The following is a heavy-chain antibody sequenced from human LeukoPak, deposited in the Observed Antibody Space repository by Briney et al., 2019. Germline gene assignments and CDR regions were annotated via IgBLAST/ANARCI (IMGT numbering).Heavy chain of an antibody. J-gene: IGHJ6*02. D-gene: IGHD3-10*01. Sequence: GGSLRLSCAASGFTSTDYAMNWVRQAPGKGLEWVALIKPDGTLTQYVDSVRGRFTISRDNAQNSLSLQMKSLGVEDTAVYYCVRFGVAYGMDVWGQGTTVTVS. CDR3: VRFGVAYGMDV. CDR1: GFTSTDYA. V-gene: IGHV3-7*01. CDR2: IKPDGTLT.